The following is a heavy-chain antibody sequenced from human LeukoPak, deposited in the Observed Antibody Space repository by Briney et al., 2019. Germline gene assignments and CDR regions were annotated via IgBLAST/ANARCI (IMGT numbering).Heavy chain of an antibody. V-gene: IGHV4-39*01. CDR2: IYYSGST. Sequence: PSETLSLTCAVSGGSISSSNWWSWVRQPPGKGLEWIGSIYYSGSTYYNPSLKSRVTISVDTSKNQFSLKLSSVTAADTAVYYCARQGFGEFDAFDIWGQGTMVTVSS. CDR3: ARQGFGEFDAFDI. D-gene: IGHD3-10*01. CDR1: GGSISSSNW. J-gene: IGHJ3*02.